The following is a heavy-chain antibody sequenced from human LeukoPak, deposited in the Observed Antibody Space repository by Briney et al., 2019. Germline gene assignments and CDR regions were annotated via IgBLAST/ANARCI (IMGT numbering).Heavy chain of an antibody. D-gene: IGHD5-18*01. CDR1: GYTFTIYD. Sequence: ASVKVSCKASGYTFTIYDINWVRQAPGQGLEWMGWMNPNSGNTGYAQKFQGRVTMTRNTSISTAYMELSSLRSEDTAVYYCARGQIQLNFDYWGQGTLVTVSS. J-gene: IGHJ4*02. CDR3: ARGQIQLNFDY. CDR2: MNPNSGNT. V-gene: IGHV1-8*01.